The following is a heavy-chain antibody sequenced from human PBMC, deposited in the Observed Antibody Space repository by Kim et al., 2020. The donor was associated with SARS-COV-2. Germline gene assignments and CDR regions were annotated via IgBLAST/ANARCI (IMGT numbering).Heavy chain of an antibody. V-gene: IGHV1-3*01. CDR3: ARVVSGYSYGTAFDY. D-gene: IGHD5-18*01. Sequence: QKFQGRVTITRDTSASTAYMELSSLGSEDTAVYYCARVVSGYSYGTAFDYWGQGTLVTVSS. J-gene: IGHJ4*02.